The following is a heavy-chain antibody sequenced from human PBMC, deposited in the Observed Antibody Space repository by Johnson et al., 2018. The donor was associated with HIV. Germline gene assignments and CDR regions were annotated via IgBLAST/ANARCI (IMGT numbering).Heavy chain of an antibody. CDR2: IYSGGST. V-gene: IGHV3-66*01. CDR3: ARAKRAIGRMRLEGDDALDI. D-gene: IGHD1-1*01. Sequence: VQLVESGGGVVQPGRSLRLSCAASEFTFSSYWMSWVRQAPGKGLEWVSVIYSGGSTYYADSVKGRLTISRDNSKNTLYLQMNSLRAEDTAVYYCARAKRAIGRMRLEGDDALDIWGQGTMVTVSS. CDR1: EFTFSSYW. J-gene: IGHJ3*02.